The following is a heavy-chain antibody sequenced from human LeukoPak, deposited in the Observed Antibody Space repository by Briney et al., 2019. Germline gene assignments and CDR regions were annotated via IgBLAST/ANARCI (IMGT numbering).Heavy chain of an antibody. Sequence: SETQSLTCVVSDYSISSGYHWGWIRQPPGKGLEWIGTIYHSGRSYYNPSLRSRVIISVDTSKNQFSLKVNSVTAADAAVYYCARTLVAGPYSGDPSFDFWGQGILVTVSS. CDR3: ARTLVAGPYSGDPSFDF. D-gene: IGHD5-12*01. CDR2: IYHSGRS. V-gene: IGHV4-38-2*01. J-gene: IGHJ4*02. CDR1: DYSISSGYH.